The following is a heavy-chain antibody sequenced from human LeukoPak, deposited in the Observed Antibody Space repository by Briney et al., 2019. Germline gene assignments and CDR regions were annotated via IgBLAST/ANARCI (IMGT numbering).Heavy chain of an antibody. D-gene: IGHD3-22*01. Sequence: SETLSLTCTVSGGSISSYYWSWIRQPPGKGLEWIGYIYYSGSTNYNPSLKSRVTISVDTSKNQFSLKLSSVTAADTAVYYCARRAKRYDLSGYSYYYYMDVWGKGTTVTISS. V-gene: IGHV4-59*01. CDR3: ARRAKRYDLSGYSYYYYMDV. CDR1: GGSISSYY. CDR2: IYYSGST. J-gene: IGHJ6*03.